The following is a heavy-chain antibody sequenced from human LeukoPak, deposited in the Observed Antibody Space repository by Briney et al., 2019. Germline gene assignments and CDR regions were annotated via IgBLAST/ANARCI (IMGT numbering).Heavy chain of an antibody. Sequence: GESLKISCKGSGYSFTSYWIGWVRQMPGKGLEWMGIIYPGDSDTRYSPSFQGQVTISADKSISTAYLQWSSLKASDTAMYYCAVTRFSYSSSWSVPIHYGMDVWGQGTLVTVSS. D-gene: IGHD6-13*01. J-gene: IGHJ6*02. CDR3: AVTRFSYSSSWSVPIHYGMDV. V-gene: IGHV5-51*01. CDR1: GYSFTSYW. CDR2: IYPGDSDT.